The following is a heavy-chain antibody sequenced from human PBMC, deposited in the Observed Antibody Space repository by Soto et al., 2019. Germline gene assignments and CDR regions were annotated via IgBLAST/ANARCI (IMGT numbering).Heavy chain of an antibody. CDR3: ARVRYICSGGSCYKNWFDP. V-gene: IGHV1-18*01. CDR1: GYTFTSYG. D-gene: IGHD2-15*01. Sequence: ASVKVSFKASGYTFTSYGISWLRQAPGQGLEWMGWISAYNGNTNYAQKLQGRVTMTTDTSTSTAYMELRSLRSDDTAVYYCARVRYICSGGSCYKNWFDPWGQGTLVNVS. CDR2: ISAYNGNT. J-gene: IGHJ5*02.